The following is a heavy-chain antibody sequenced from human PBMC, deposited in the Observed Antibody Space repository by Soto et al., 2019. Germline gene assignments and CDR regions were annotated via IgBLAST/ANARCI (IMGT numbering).Heavy chain of an antibody. CDR1: GYSFTSYW. V-gene: IGHV5-51*01. J-gene: IGHJ3*02. Sequence: PGESLKISCKGSGYSFTSYWSGWVRQMPGKGLEWMGIIYPGDSDTRYSPSFQGQDTISADKSISTAYLQWSSLKASDTAMYYCATVVVPAASGAFDIWGQGTMVTVSS. CDR2: IYPGDSDT. D-gene: IGHD2-2*01. CDR3: ATVVVPAASGAFDI.